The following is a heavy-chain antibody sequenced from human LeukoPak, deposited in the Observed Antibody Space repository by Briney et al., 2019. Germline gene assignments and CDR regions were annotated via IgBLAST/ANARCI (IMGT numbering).Heavy chain of an antibody. D-gene: IGHD6-25*01. CDR3: ARGSGWGGGFDY. CDR1: GYTFTSYD. V-gene: IGHV1-8*01. Sequence: ASVKVSCKASGYTFTSYDINWVRQATGQGLEWMGWMNPNSGNTGYAQKFQGRVTMTRNTSISTAYMGLSSLRSEDTAVYYCARGSGWGGGFDYWGQGTLVTVSS. J-gene: IGHJ4*02. CDR2: MNPNSGNT.